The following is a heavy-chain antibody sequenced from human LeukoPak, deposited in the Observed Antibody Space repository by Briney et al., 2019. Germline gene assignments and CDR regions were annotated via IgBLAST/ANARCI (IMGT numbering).Heavy chain of an antibody. CDR3: TLLSYSSLDV. V-gene: IGHV3-66*02. Sequence: GGSLRLSCAASGFTVSSNYMSWVRQAPGKGLEWVSVIYSGGSTYYADSVKGRFTISRDNSKNTLYLQMNSLRAEETAVYYCTLLSYSSLDVWGKGTTVTVSS. J-gene: IGHJ6*03. CDR2: IYSGGST. D-gene: IGHD2-15*01. CDR1: GFTVSSNY.